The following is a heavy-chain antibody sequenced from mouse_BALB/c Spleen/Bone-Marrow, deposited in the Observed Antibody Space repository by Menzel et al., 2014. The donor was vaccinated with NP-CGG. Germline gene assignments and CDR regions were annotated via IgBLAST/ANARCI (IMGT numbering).Heavy chain of an antibody. CDR2: INPGIGGT. CDR1: GYAFTNYL. J-gene: IGHJ2*01. V-gene: IGHV1-54*01. Sequence: VQLQQSGDELVRPGTSVKVSCKASGYAFTNYLIEWFKQRPGQGLEWIGRINPGIGGTTYNAKFKGKATLTADKSSTTDYMQLSSLTSDDSAVYFCARFTRGYWGQGTTLTVSS. CDR3: ARFTRGY.